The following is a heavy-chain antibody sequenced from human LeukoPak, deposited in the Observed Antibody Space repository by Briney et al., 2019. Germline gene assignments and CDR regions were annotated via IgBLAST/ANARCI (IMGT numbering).Heavy chain of an antibody. J-gene: IGHJ4*02. Sequence: GGSLRLSCAASGFTLSNYWLHWVRQAPGKGLVWVSGTNPDGSNTNYADSVKGRFTISRDNAKNTLYLQMNSLRVEDTAVYYCGTAPIVVGLRGQGTLVTVSS. D-gene: IGHD2-21*01. V-gene: IGHV3-74*01. CDR3: GTAPIVVGL. CDR2: TNPDGSNT. CDR1: GFTLSNYW.